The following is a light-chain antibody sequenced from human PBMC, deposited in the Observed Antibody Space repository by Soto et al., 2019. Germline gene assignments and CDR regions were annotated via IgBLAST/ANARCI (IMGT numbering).Light chain of an antibody. V-gene: IGLV3-21*04. J-gene: IGLJ2*01. CDR2: YDS. CDR3: QVWDSSSDHPGVV. Sequence: SYELTQPPSVSVAPGKTARITCEGNNIGSKSMHWYQQKPGQAPVLVIYYDSDRPSGIPERFSGSNSGNTATLTISRVEAGDEADYYCQVWDSSSDHPGVVFGGGTKLTVL. CDR1: NIGSKS.